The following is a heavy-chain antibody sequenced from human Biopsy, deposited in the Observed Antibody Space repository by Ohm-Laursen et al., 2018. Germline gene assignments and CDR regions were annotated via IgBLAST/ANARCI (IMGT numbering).Heavy chain of an antibody. CDR3: ATKLTGYFHH. J-gene: IGHJ1*01. Sequence: SVKVSCKSPGGTFSNYGVNWVRQAPGQGLEWLGGNIPILGTGNYAQKFQDRVTVAADTSTSTATMELRSLRSDDTAVYYCATKLTGYFHHWGQGTLGIVSS. V-gene: IGHV1-69*06. CDR2: NIPILGTG. D-gene: IGHD3-9*01. CDR1: GGTFSNYG.